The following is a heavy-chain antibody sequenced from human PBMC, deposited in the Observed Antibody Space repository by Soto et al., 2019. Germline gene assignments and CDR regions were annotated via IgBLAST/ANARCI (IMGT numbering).Heavy chain of an antibody. CDR3: ARAAPTMVRGYFDY. J-gene: IGHJ4*02. Sequence: SETLSLTCAVSGGSISSGGYSWSWIRQPPGKGLERIGYIYHSGSTYYNPSLKSRVTISVDRSKNQFSLKLSSVTAADTAVYYCARAAPTMVRGYFDYWGQGTLVTVSS. V-gene: IGHV4-30-2*01. D-gene: IGHD3-10*01. CDR2: IYHSGST. CDR1: GGSISSGGYS.